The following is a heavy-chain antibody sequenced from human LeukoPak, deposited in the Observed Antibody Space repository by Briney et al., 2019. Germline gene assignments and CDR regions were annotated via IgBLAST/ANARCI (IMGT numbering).Heavy chain of an antibody. D-gene: IGHD5-18*01. CDR3: ARGDVDTAMPDYYYYYYMDV. V-gene: IGHV4-59*01. Sequence: SETLSLTCTVSGASISSYYWSWIRQPPGKRLECIGYIYYSGSTNYNPSLKSRVTISVDTSENQFSMKLSSVTAADTAVYYCARGDVDTAMPDYYYYYYMDVWGKGTTVTVSS. CDR2: IYYSGST. CDR1: GASISSYY. J-gene: IGHJ6*03.